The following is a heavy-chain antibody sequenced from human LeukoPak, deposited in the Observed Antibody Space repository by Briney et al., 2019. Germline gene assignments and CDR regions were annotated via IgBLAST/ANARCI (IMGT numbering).Heavy chain of an antibody. CDR1: GFTFSSYE. D-gene: IGHD2-21*02. CDR3: ARDRLKYYYYYGMDV. J-gene: IGHJ6*02. CDR2: ISSSGSTI. Sequence: GGSLRLSCAASGFTFSSYEMNWVRQAPGKGLEWVSYISSSGSTIYYADSVEGRFTISRDNAKNSLYLQMNSLRAEDTAVYYCARDRLKYYYYYGMDVWGQGTTVTVSS. V-gene: IGHV3-48*03.